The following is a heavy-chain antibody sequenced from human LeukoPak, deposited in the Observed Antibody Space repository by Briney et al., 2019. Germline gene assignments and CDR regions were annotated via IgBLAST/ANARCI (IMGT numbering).Heavy chain of an antibody. J-gene: IGHJ4*02. Sequence: IIYPGDSDTRSSPSFQGQVTISADKSISTAYLQWSSLKASDTAMYYCARHDLEQQPVDYWGQGTLVTVSS. V-gene: IGHV5-51*01. D-gene: IGHD6-13*01. CDR2: IYPGDSDT. CDR3: ARHDLEQQPVDY.